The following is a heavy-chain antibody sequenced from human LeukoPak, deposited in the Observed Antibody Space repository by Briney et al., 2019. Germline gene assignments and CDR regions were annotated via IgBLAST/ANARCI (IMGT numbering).Heavy chain of an antibody. D-gene: IGHD3-22*01. J-gene: IGHJ6*03. CDR3: ARGMTYYYDGSGYKENLYYYYYMDV. CDR1: GFTFDSYA. CDR2: ISDGGVTT. V-gene: IGHV3-23*01. Sequence: GGSLRLXCEASGFTFDSYAMNWVRQAPGKGLEWVSLISDGGVTTYYADSVKGRFTISRDNSKNTLYLQMNSLRAEDTAVYSCARGMTYYYDGSGYKENLYYYYYMDVWGKGTTVTVSS.